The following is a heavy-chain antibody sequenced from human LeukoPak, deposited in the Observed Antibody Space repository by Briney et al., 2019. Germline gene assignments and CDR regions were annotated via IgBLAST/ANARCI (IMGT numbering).Heavy chain of an antibody. CDR2: ISAYNGNT. V-gene: IGHV1-18*04. CDR1: GYTFTSYG. D-gene: IGHD3-10*01. J-gene: IGHJ4*02. Sequence: ASVKVSCMASGYTFTSYGISWVRQAPGPGLEWMGWISAYNGNTNYAQKPQGRVTMTTDTSTSTAYIELRSLRSDDTAVYYCARSSYSYYYFDYWGQGTLVTVSS. CDR3: ARSSYSYYYFDY.